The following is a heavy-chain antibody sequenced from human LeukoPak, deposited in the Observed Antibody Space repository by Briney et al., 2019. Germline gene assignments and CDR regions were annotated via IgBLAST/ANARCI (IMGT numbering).Heavy chain of an antibody. D-gene: IGHD2/OR15-2a*01. CDR2: IGYNSTST. J-gene: IGHJ4*02. Sequence: PGGSLRLSCAASGFTFSRYSMNWVRQAPGKGLEWVSSIGYNSTSTFYADSVKGRFTISRDNAKNSLYLQMNSLRAEDTAMYYCAGEEGEAFDYWGQGTLVTVSS. CDR3: AGEEGEAFDY. CDR1: GFTFSRYS. V-gene: IGHV3-21*01.